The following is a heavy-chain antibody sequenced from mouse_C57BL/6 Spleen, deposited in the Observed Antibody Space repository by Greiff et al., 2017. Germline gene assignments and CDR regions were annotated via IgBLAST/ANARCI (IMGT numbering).Heavy chain of an antibody. CDR1: GYTFTDYN. Sequence: EVQLQQSGPELVKPGASVKIPCKASGYTFTDYNMDWVKQSHGKSLEWIGDINPNNGGTIYNQKFKGKATLTVDKSSSTAYMELRSLTSEDTAVYYCARWIYYYGSSYGYFDYWGQGTTLTVSS. J-gene: IGHJ2*01. D-gene: IGHD1-1*01. CDR2: INPNNGGT. V-gene: IGHV1-18*01. CDR3: ARWIYYYGSSYGYFDY.